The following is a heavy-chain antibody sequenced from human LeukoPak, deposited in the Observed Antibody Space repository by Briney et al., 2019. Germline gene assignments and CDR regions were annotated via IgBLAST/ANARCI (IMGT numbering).Heavy chain of an antibody. Sequence: ASVKVSCKASGGTFSSYAISWVRQAPGQGLEWMGRIIPIFGTANYAQKFQGRVTITTDESTSTAYMELSSLRSEDTAVYYCAREFSPWGLPHYYYYMDVWGKGTTVTVSS. CDR1: GGTFSSYA. J-gene: IGHJ6*03. V-gene: IGHV1-69*05. CDR3: AREFSPWGLPHYYYYMDV. D-gene: IGHD1-26*01. CDR2: IIPIFGTA.